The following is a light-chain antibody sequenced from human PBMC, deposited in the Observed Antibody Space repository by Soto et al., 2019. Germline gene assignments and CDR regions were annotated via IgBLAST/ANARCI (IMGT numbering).Light chain of an antibody. CDR1: QSVLYSSNNKNY. CDR3: HQYYSTPWT. J-gene: IGKJ1*01. V-gene: IGKV4-1*01. Sequence: SLAVSLGERATINCKSSQSVLYSSNNKNYLAWYQQKPGQPPKLLLYWASTRESGVPDRFNGRGSGTDFTLTINSLQAEDVAVYYCHQYYSTPWTFGQGTKVEIK. CDR2: WAS.